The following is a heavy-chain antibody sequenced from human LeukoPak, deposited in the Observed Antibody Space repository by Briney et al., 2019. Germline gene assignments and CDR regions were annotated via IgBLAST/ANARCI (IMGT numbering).Heavy chain of an antibody. J-gene: IGHJ4*02. Sequence: SETLSLTCTVSVGSISIGNYLWGWIRQPPGKGLEWIGSISYSGNTYYDPSLKSRVTISVDTSKHQFSLKLNSVTAADTAVYYCARLQYYDSRGYYYGFDYWGQGTLVTVS. V-gene: IGHV4-39*01. CDR3: ARLQYYDSRGYYYGFDY. CDR1: VGSISIGNYL. CDR2: ISYSGNT. D-gene: IGHD3-22*01.